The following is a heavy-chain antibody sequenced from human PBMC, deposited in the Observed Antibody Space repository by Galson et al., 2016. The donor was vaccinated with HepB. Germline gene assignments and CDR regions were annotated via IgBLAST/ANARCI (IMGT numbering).Heavy chain of an antibody. CDR1: GFRFSSYA. J-gene: IGHJ4*02. D-gene: IGHD2-2*01. CDR2: ISPDGSDE. CDR3: AKDAGSSVSYYYFDY. V-gene: IGHV3-30*18. Sequence: SLRLSCAASGFRFSSYAMHWVRQAPGKGLEWVAMISPDGSDEYYADSVKGRFSISRDISKDTLFLQMDSLRAEDTALYYCAKDAGSSVSYYYFDYWGQGTLVTVSS.